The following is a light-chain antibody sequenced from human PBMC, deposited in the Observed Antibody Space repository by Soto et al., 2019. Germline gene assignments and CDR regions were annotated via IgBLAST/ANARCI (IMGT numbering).Light chain of an antibody. CDR2: DAS. J-gene: IGKJ1*01. CDR1: QSVSSY. Sequence: EIVLTQSPSTLSLSPGERATLSCRASQSVSSYLVWYQQKVGQAPRLLIYDASNRATGIPARFSGSGSGTEFTLTISRLEPEDFAVYYCQQYGSSSWTFGQGTKVDIK. CDR3: QQYGSSSWT. V-gene: IGKV3-20*01.